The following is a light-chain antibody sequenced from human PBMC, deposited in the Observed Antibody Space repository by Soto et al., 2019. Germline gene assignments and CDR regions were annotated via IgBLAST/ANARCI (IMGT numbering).Light chain of an antibody. V-gene: IGLV2-8*01. Sequence: QSALTQPPSASGSLGQSVTISCTGTSSDVGGYNYVSWHQQHPGKAPKVMIYEVTKRPPGVPDRFSGSKSGNTASLTVSGLQAEDEAAYYYSSFAGGGNPVLLGGGTKLTVL. CDR1: SSDVGGYNY. CDR3: SSFAGGGNPVL. CDR2: EVT. J-gene: IGLJ2*01.